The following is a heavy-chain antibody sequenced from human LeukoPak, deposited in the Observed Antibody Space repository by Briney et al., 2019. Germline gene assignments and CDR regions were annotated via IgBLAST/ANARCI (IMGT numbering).Heavy chain of an antibody. Sequence: GGSLRLSCAASAFTFSGYGMHWVRQAPGKGLEWVAYIRYDGTSEDYADSVKGRFTISRDSSKNTLFLQMNRLRPEDAAVYYCAKAPVTTCRGAFCYPFDYWGLGTLVTVSS. D-gene: IGHD2-15*01. V-gene: IGHV3-30*02. CDR1: AFTFSGYG. CDR2: IRYDGTSE. CDR3: AKAPVTTCRGAFCYPFDY. J-gene: IGHJ4*02.